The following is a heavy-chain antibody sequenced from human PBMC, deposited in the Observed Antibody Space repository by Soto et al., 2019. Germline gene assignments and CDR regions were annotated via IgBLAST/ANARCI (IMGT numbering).Heavy chain of an antibody. Sequence: QVQLVESGGGVVQPGWSLRLSCAASGFTFSNNGMHWVRQAPGKGLEWVAFISNDESNTFYVDSVKGRFSISRDNSQNTLYVKMNSPSGDDTAVYYCVTGHGTYFDFWGKGPMVAVSS. V-gene: IGHV3-30*03. J-gene: IGHJ4*02. CDR3: VTGHGTYFDF. CDR2: ISNDESNT. CDR1: GFTFSNNG. D-gene: IGHD1-26*01.